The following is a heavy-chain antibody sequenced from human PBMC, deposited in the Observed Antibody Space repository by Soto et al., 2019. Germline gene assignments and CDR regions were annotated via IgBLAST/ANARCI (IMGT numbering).Heavy chain of an antibody. J-gene: IGHJ5*02. CDR3: ARVKSGLFHRDWFDP. V-gene: IGHV4-31*03. CDR1: GGSISSGGYY. CDR2: IYYSGST. Sequence: SETLSLTCTVSGGSISSGGYYWSWIRQHPGKGLEWIGYIYYSGSTYYDPSLKSRVTISVDTSKNQFSLKLSSVTAADTAVYYCARVKSGLFHRDWFDPWGQGTLVTVSS. D-gene: IGHD2-21*01.